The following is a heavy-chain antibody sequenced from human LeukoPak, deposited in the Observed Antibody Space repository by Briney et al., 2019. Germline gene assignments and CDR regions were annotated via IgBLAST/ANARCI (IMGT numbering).Heavy chain of an antibody. D-gene: IGHD6-19*01. CDR3: ARTGYTSGWYVGSFDY. Sequence: GESLKISCKGSGYSFTNYWIGWVRQMPGKGLEWMGIIYPDNSDTRYSPSFQGQVTISADKSINTAYLQWSSLKASDTAMYYCARTGYTSGWYVGSFDYWGQGTLVTVSS. J-gene: IGHJ4*02. CDR2: IYPDNSDT. V-gene: IGHV5-51*01. CDR1: GYSFTNYW.